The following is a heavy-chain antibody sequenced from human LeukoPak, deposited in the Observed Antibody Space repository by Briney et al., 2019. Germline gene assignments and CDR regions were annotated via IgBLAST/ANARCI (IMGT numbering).Heavy chain of an antibody. CDR3: VPVDTAMVPLSY. V-gene: IGHV3-64D*09. Sequence: GGSLRLSCSASGFTFSSYAMHWVRKAPGKELKYVSAISSNGGSTYYADSVKGRFTISRDNSKNTLYLQMSSLRAEDTAVYYCVPVDTAMVPLSYWGQGTLVTVSS. CDR2: ISSNGGST. D-gene: IGHD5-18*01. CDR1: GFTFSSYA. J-gene: IGHJ4*02.